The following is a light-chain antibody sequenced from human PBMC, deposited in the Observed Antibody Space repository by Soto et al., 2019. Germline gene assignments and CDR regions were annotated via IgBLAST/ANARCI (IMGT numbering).Light chain of an antibody. V-gene: IGKV3-11*01. CDR2: DAS. Sequence: EIVLTQSPATLSLSPGERATLSCRASQSVTSNLAWYQQKPGQAPRLLIYDASNRATGIPARFSGSGSGTDFTLTSSSLEPEDFEVYYCQQRNNWPTFGPGTKVDIK. J-gene: IGKJ3*01. CDR3: QQRNNWPT. CDR1: QSVTSN.